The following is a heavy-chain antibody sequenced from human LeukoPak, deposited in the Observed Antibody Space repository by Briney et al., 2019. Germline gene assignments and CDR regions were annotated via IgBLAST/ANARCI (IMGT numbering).Heavy chain of an antibody. CDR1: GWSFSGYY. J-gene: IGHJ4*02. D-gene: IGHD3-10*01. V-gene: IGHV4-34*01. CDR2: INHSGST. CDR3: ARVRWFGTFDY. Sequence: PSETLSLTCAVYGWSFSGYYWSWIRQPPGKGLGWIGEINHSGSTNYNPSLKSRVTISVDTSKNQFSLKLSSVTAADTAVYYCARVRWFGTFDYWGQGTLVTVSS.